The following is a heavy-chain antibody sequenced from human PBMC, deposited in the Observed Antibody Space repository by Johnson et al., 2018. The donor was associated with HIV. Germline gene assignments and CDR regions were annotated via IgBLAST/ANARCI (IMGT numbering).Heavy chain of an antibody. D-gene: IGHD1-1*01. CDR1: GFTFSDYY. Sequence: QVQLVESGGGLVKPGGSLRLSCAASGFTFSDYYMSWIRQAPGKGLEWVSYISSSGSTIYYADSVKGRFTISRDNSKNNLYLQMNSLRPEDTALYYCARGDMGWNEEVAFDIWGQGTMVTVSS. CDR3: ARGDMGWNEEVAFDI. J-gene: IGHJ3*02. V-gene: IGHV3-11*04. CDR2: ISSSGSTI.